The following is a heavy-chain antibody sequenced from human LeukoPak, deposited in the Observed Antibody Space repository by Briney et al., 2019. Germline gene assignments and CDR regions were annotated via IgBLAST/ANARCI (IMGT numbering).Heavy chain of an antibody. D-gene: IGHD5-24*01. V-gene: IGHV3-53*01. CDR1: GFTVSSNY. Sequence: PGGSRRLSCAASGFTVSSNYMTWVRQAPGKGLEWVSVIYSGGSTYYADSVKGRFTISRDNSKNTLYLQMNRLRADDTAVYYCARADMAFFDYWGQGTLVTVSS. CDR3: ARADMAFFDY. J-gene: IGHJ4*02. CDR2: IYSGGST.